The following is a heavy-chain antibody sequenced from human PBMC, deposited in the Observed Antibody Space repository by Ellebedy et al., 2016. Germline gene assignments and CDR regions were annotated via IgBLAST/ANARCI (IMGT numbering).Heavy chain of an antibody. V-gene: IGHV4-34*01. CDR3: ARRPPAGYAKLDY. Sequence: SETLSLTXAVYGGSFSGYYWSWIRQPPGKGLEWIGEINHSGSTNYNPSLKSRVTISVDTSKNQFSLKLSSVTAADTAVYYCARRPPAGYAKLDYWGQGALVTVSS. J-gene: IGHJ4*02. D-gene: IGHD5-12*01. CDR2: INHSGST. CDR1: GGSFSGYY.